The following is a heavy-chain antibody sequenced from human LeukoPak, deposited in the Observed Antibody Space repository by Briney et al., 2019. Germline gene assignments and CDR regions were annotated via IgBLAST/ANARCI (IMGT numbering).Heavy chain of an antibody. CDR3: ARPIVGATTWDLDY. J-gene: IGHJ4*02. V-gene: IGHV1-69*04. CDR1: GGTFSRYA. Sequence: GASVKVSCKASGGTFSRYAISWVRQSPGQGLEWMGRIIPILGIANYAQKFQGRVTITADKSTSTAYMELSSLRSEDTAVYYCARPIVGATTWDLDYWGQGTLVTVSS. CDR2: IIPILGIA. D-gene: IGHD1-26*01.